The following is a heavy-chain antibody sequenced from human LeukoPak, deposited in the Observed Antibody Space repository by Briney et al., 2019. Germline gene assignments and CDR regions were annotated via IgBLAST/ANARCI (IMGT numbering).Heavy chain of an antibody. V-gene: IGHV3-64*02. CDR3: ARRSSGYWDAFDI. CDR1: GFTFSSYA. J-gene: IGHJ3*02. CDR2: IISNGGST. Sequence: PGGSLRLSCAASGFTFSSYAMHWVRQAPGKGLEYVSAIISNGGSTYYADSVKGRFTISRDNSKNTLYLQMGSLRDEDMAVYYCARRSSGYWDAFDIWGQGTMVTVSS. D-gene: IGHD3-22*01.